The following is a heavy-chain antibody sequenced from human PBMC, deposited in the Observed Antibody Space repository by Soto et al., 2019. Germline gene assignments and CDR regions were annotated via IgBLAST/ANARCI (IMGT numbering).Heavy chain of an antibody. V-gene: IGHV3-23*01. CDR2: IRGVAGST. J-gene: IGHJ4*02. Sequence: EVQLLESGGGLVQPGGSLRLSCAASGFTFSTFDMTWVRQAPGKGLEWVSLIRGVAGSTHYPDSVKGRFTISKDTSNKVLYLEMNNLRADDTAVYFCVKGAWLDYWGQGNMVTVSS. CDR1: GFTFSTFD. CDR3: VKGAWLDY.